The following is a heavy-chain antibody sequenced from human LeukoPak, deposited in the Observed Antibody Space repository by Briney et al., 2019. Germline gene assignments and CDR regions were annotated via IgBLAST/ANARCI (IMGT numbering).Heavy chain of an antibody. V-gene: IGHV1-2*02. CDR3: ARDRSGEWELLSGWWFDP. D-gene: IGHD1-26*01. CDR1: GYTFTGYY. CDR2: INPNSGGT. Sequence: ASVKVSCKASGYTFTGYYMHWVRQAPGQGLEWMGWINPNSGGTNYAQKFQGRVTMTRDTSISTAYMELSNLRSEDTAVYYCARDRSGEWELLSGWWFDPWGQGTLVTVSS. J-gene: IGHJ5*02.